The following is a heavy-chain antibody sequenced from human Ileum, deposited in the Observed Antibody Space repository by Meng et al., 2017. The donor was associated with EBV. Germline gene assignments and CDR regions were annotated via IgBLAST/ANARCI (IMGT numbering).Heavy chain of an antibody. V-gene: IGHV4-30-4*01. Sequence: QLQLKGSGPGLVKPSQTLSLTCTVSGGSISSSNYYWSWIRQPPGKGLEWSGHIYNSGSTYYNPSLKSRITISVDTSKNQFSLKLSSVTAADTAVYYCARGQKGYFDLWGRGTLVTVSS. J-gene: IGHJ2*01. CDR3: ARGQKGYFDL. CDR2: IYNSGST. CDR1: GGSISSSNYY.